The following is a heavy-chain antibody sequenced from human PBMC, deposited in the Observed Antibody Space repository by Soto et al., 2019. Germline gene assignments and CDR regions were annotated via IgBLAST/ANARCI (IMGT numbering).Heavy chain of an antibody. V-gene: IGHV3-48*01. Sequence: EVQLVESGGGLVQPGGSLSLSCAASGFTFSRYSMNWVRQTPGKGLEWVSYISSSSSTIYYADSVKGRFTISRDNAKNSLSLQMNSLRAEDTAVYYCARGGESGSYYGMDVWGQGTTVTVSS. CDR1: GFTFSRYS. D-gene: IGHD1-26*01. J-gene: IGHJ6*02. CDR3: ARGGESGSYYGMDV. CDR2: ISSSSSTI.